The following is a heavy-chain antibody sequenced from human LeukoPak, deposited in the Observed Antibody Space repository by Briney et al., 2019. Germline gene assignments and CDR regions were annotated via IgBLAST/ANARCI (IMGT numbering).Heavy chain of an antibody. D-gene: IGHD5-12*01. J-gene: IGHJ4*02. CDR1: GYTFTSYD. V-gene: IGHV1-8*01. CDR3: ARNLLDIADPWESSGY. Sequence: ASVKVSCKASGYTFTSYDINWVRQATGQGLEWMRWMNPNSGNTGYAQKFQGRVTMTRNTSISTAYMELSSLRSEDTAVYYCARNLLDIADPWESSGYWGQGTLVTVSS. CDR2: MNPNSGNT.